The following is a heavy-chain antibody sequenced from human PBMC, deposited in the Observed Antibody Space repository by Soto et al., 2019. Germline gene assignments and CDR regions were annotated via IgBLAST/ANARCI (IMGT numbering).Heavy chain of an antibody. CDR2: IYYSGST. D-gene: IGHD2-2*01. J-gene: IGHJ4*02. CDR1: GGSISSGGYY. CDR3: ARVLSISTSSSFDY. Sequence: SETLSLTCTVSGGSISSGGYYWSWIRQHPGKGLEWIGYIYYSGSTYYNPSLKSRVTISVDTSKNQFSLKLSSVTAADTAVYYCARVLSISTSSSFDYWGQGTLVTVS. V-gene: IGHV4-31*03.